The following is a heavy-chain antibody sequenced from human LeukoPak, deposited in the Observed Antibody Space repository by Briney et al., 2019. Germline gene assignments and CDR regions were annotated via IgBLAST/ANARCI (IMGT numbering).Heavy chain of an antibody. D-gene: IGHD6-13*01. CDR2: INHSGST. V-gene: IGHV4-34*01. Sequence: PSETLSLTCAVYGGSFSGYYWSWIRQPPGKGLEWIGEINHSGSTNYNPSLKSRVTISVDTSKNQFSLKLSSVTAADTAVYYCARDLAWYTFDPWGQGTLVTVSS. J-gene: IGHJ5*02. CDR1: GGSFSGYY. CDR3: ARDLAWYTFDP.